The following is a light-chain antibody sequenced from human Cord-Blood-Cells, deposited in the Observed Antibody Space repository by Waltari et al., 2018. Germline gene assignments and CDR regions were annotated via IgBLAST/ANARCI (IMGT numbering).Light chain of an antibody. CDR3: MIWPSNAWV. CDR1: SDINVGSSN. CDR2: YYSDSDK. V-gene: IGLV5-37*01. J-gene: IGLJ3*02. Sequence: QPVLTQPPSSSASPGESARLTCTLPSDINVGSSNIYWYQQKPGSSPRYLLYYYSDSDKGQGSGVPSRFSGSKDASANTGILLISGLQSEDEADYYCMIWPSNAWVFGGGTKLTVL.